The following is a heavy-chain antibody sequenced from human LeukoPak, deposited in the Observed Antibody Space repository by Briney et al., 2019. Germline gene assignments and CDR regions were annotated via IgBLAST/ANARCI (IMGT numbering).Heavy chain of an antibody. V-gene: IGHV3-11*06. J-gene: IGHJ6*02. D-gene: IGHD1-26*01. CDR3: ARNISGSYYDYYYYYGMDV. Sequence: GGSLRLSCAASGFTFSDYYMIWLRQAPGKGLEWVSYISSSSSYTNYADSVKGRFTISRDNAKDSLYLQMNSLRAEDTAVYYCARNISGSYYDYYYYYGMDVWGQGTTVTVSS. CDR1: GFTFSDYY. CDR2: ISSSSSYT.